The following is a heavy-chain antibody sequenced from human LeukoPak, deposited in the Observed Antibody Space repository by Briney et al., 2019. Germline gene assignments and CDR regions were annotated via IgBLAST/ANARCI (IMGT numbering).Heavy chain of an antibody. CDR1: GFAFSTYA. CDR2: VSGTGGRT. V-gene: IGHV3-23*01. Sequence: GGSLRLSCAASGFAFSTYAMSWVRQAPGKGLEWVSVVSGTGGRTYYADSVKGRFTISRDNSKNTLYLQMNSLRAEDTALYYCVKASSSSPQYNWFDAWGQGTLVTVSS. CDR3: VKASSSSPQYNWFDA. J-gene: IGHJ5*02. D-gene: IGHD6-6*01.